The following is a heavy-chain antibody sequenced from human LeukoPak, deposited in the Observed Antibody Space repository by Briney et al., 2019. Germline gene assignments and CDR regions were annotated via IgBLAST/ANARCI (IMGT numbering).Heavy chain of an antibody. D-gene: IGHD2-15*01. CDR3: ARAGSSYCSGGSCAYYFDY. J-gene: IGHJ4*02. Sequence: GGSLRLSCAASGFTFSSYGMHWVRQAPGKGLECVAVIWYDGSNKYYADSVKGRFTISRDNSKNTLYLQMNSLRAEDTAVYYCARAGSSYCSGGSCAYYFDYWGQGTLVTVSS. CDR1: GFTFSSYG. V-gene: IGHV3-33*01. CDR2: IWYDGSNK.